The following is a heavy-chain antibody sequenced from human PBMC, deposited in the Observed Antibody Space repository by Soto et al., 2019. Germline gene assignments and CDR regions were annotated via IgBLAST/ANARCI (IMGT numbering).Heavy chain of an antibody. D-gene: IGHD3-9*01. CDR2: IYYRGNA. CDR1: DDSINSGKYY. V-gene: IGHV4-39*01. Sequence: PSETLSLTCSVSDDSINSGKYYWGWIRQPPGKGLEWIGSIYYRGNAYYNPSLQTRVTISLDRSKSQFSLKLNSVTAADSAVYFCARLEGLATISYYFDFWGPGALVTVSS. J-gene: IGHJ4*02. CDR3: ARLEGLATISYYFDF.